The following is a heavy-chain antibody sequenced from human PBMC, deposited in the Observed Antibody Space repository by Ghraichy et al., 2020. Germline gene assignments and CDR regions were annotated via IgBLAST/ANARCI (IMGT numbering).Heavy chain of an antibody. V-gene: IGHV1-8*01. J-gene: IGHJ6*02. CDR1: GYTFTSYD. Sequence: ASVKVSCKASGYTFTSYDINWVRQATGQGLEWMGWMNPNSGNTGYAQKFQGRVTMTRYTSISTAYMELSSLRSEDTAVYYCAGGRHSSSWYNFYYYYGMDVWGQGTTVTVSS. CDR2: MNPNSGNT. CDR3: AGGRHSSSWYNFYYYYGMDV. D-gene: IGHD6-13*01.